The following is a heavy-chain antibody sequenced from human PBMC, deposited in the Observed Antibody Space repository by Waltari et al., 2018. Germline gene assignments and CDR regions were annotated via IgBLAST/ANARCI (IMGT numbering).Heavy chain of an antibody. CDR1: GFTYDNDA. CDR3: AKRRGYCTSSNCYSADY. CDR2: ISGNGVVA. V-gene: IGHV3-23*01. Sequence: EVQLWESGGALVQPGGSLRLSCAASGFTYDNDAIIWVRQTPGKGLEWVSAISGNGVVAYYADSVKSRFTISRDNSKNTLYLQMNSLRVEDTAVYVCAKRRGYCTSSNCYSADYWGQGTLVTVSS. J-gene: IGHJ4*02. D-gene: IGHD2-15*01.